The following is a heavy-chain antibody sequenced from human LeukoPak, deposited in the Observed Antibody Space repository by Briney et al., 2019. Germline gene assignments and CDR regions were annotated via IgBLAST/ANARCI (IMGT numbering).Heavy chain of an antibody. D-gene: IGHD2-2*02. Sequence: GASVKVSCKASGYTFTGYYMHWVRQAPGQGLEWMGWINPNSGGTNYAQKFQGRVTMTRDTSISTAYMELSRLRSDDTAVYYCARESIVVVPAAIPDAFDIWGQGTMVTVSS. V-gene: IGHV1-2*02. CDR2: INPNSGGT. CDR3: ARESIVVVPAAIPDAFDI. CDR1: GYTFTGYY. J-gene: IGHJ3*02.